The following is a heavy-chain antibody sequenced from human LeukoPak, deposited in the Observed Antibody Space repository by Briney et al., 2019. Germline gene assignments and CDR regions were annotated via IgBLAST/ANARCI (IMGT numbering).Heavy chain of an antibody. J-gene: IGHJ4*02. V-gene: IGHV3-21*01. Sequence: GGSLRLSCAASGFTFTYYTMNWVRQAPGKGLEWVSSITSSSIYKYSADSVKGRFTISRDNAKNSLYLQMNSLRAEDTAVYYCARVFIAVAGTGFDYWGQGTLVTVSS. CDR1: GFTFTYYT. CDR2: ITSSSIYK. CDR3: ARVFIAVAGTGFDY. D-gene: IGHD6-19*01.